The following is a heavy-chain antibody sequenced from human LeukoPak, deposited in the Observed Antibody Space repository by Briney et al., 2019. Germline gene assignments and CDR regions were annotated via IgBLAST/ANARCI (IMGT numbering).Heavy chain of an antibody. J-gene: IGHJ4*02. CDR2: ISGGGGST. V-gene: IGHV3-23*01. CDR1: GFTFTSYS. Sequence: GVSLRLSCAASGFTFTSYSMNWVRQAPGKGLEWVSTISGGGGSTYYADSVKGRFTISRDNSKNTLYLQVNSLRAEDTAVYYCAKGGKWDVTPFDYWGQGTLVTVSS. D-gene: IGHD1-26*01. CDR3: AKGGKWDVTPFDY.